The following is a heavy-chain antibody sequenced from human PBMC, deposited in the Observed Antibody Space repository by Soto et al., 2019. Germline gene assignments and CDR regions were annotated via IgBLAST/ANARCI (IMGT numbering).Heavy chain of an antibody. CDR1: GGTFSSYA. CDR2: IIPIFGTA. D-gene: IGHD3-9*01. CDR3: ARGNYDILTGYFSDY. V-gene: IGHV1-69*13. J-gene: IGHJ4*02. Sequence: SVKVSCKASGGTFSSYAISWVRQAPGQGLEWMGGIIPIFGTANYAQKFQDRVTITADESTSTAYMELSSLRSEDTAVYYCARGNYDILTGYFSDYWGQGTLVTVSS.